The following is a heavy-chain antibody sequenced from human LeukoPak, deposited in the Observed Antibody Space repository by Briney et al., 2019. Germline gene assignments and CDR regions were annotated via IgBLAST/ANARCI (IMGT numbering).Heavy chain of an antibody. V-gene: IGHV4-39*07. Sequence: PSETLSLTCTVSGGSISSSSYYWGWIRQPPGKGLEWIGSIYYSGSTYYNPSLKSRVTISVDTSKNQFSLKLSSVTAADTAVYYCARDGAAAGTFVDYWGQGTLVTVSS. CDR1: GGSISSSSYY. D-gene: IGHD6-13*01. J-gene: IGHJ4*02. CDR2: IYYSGST. CDR3: ARDGAAAGTFVDY.